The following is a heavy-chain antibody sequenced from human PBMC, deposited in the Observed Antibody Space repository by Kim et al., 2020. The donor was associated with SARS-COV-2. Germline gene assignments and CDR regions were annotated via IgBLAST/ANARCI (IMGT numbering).Heavy chain of an antibody. CDR3: AREPRIPLWFGELLLVESYYYYGMDV. Sequence: ASVKVSCKASGYTFTSYGISWVRQAPGQGLEWMGWISAYNGNTNYAQKLQGRVTMTTDTSTSTAYMELRSLRSDDTAVYYCAREPRIPLWFGELLLVESYYYYGMDVWGQGTTVTVSS. V-gene: IGHV1-18*04. D-gene: IGHD3-10*01. J-gene: IGHJ6*02. CDR1: GYTFTSYG. CDR2: ISAYNGNT.